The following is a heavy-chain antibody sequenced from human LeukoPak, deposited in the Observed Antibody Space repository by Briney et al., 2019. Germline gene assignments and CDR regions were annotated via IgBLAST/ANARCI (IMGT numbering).Heavy chain of an antibody. Sequence: ASVKVSCKASGYTFTGYFMHWVRQAPGQGLEWMGWINPNSGGTNYAQKFQGRVTVTRDTSISTAYMDLSRLRSDDTAVYYCVRDERYDSSGYPFDYWGQGTLVTVSS. J-gene: IGHJ4*02. CDR3: VRDERYDSSGYPFDY. CDR1: GYTFTGYF. CDR2: INPNSGGT. V-gene: IGHV1-2*02. D-gene: IGHD3-22*01.